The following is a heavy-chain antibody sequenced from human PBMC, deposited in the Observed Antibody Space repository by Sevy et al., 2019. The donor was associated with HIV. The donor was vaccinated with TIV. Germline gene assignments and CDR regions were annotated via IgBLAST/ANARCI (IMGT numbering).Heavy chain of an antibody. D-gene: IGHD6-13*01. CDR2: ISTSSTYI. Sequence: GGSLRLSCAASGFTFSSYTMNWVRQAPEKGLEWVSSISTSSTYIYYADSVKGRFTISRDDAKNSLYLQMNSLRAEDTAVYFCASSGSSWNNWFDPWGQGTLVTVSS. J-gene: IGHJ5*02. CDR1: GFTFSSYT. CDR3: ASSGSSWNNWFDP. V-gene: IGHV3-21*01.